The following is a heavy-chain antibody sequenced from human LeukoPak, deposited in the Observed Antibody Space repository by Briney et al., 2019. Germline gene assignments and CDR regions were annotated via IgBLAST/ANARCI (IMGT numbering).Heavy chain of an antibody. CDR1: GYTFTSYY. Sequence: ASVKVSCKASGYTFTSYYMHWVRQAPGQGLEWMGIINPSGGSTSYAQKFQGRVTMTRDTSTSTVYMELGSLRSEDTAVYYCARVDYGDYGLYYFDYWGQGTLVTVSS. CDR3: ARVDYGDYGLYYFDY. V-gene: IGHV1-46*01. CDR2: INPSGGST. J-gene: IGHJ4*02. D-gene: IGHD4-17*01.